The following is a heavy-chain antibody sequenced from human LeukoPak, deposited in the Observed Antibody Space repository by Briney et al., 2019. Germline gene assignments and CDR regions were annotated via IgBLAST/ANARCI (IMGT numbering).Heavy chain of an antibody. V-gene: IGHV3-30*12. CDR3: AREDPEYSSSSGSDHFQH. Sequence: GGSLRLSCAASGFRFSQYGMHWVRQAPGKGLEWVAFIWSDGNNKDYADSVKGRFTISRDNSENTLYLQMSSLRAEDTAVYYCAREDPEYSSSSGSDHFQHWGQGTLVAVSS. CDR2: IWSDGNNK. D-gene: IGHD6-6*01. CDR1: GFRFSQYG. J-gene: IGHJ1*01.